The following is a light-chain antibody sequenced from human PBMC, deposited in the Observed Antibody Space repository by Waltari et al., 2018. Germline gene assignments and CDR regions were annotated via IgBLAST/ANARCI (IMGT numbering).Light chain of an antibody. CDR3: VSWDESLNGNV. V-gene: IGLV1-47*01. CDR1: NSNTGSNY. J-gene: IGLJ6*01. Sequence: QSVLTQPPSVSETPGQSVTIPCSGGNSNTGSNYVLWYQQLPGAAPRLLIYRNIQRPSRVPDRFSASKSGTSASLSISGLRSEDEADYYCVSWDESLNGNVFGSGTKVTVL. CDR2: RNI.